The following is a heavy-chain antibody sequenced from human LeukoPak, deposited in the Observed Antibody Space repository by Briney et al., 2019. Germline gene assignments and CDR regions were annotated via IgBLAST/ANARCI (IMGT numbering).Heavy chain of an antibody. V-gene: IGHV4-59*12. CDR2: IYYSGST. Sequence: SETLSLTCTVSGGSISSYYWSWIRQPPGKGLEWIGYIYYSGSTNYNPSLKSRVTISVDTSKNQFSLKLSSVTAADTAVYYCAREKSFGSPPYFDYWGQGTLVTVSS. CDR1: GGSISSYY. J-gene: IGHJ4*02. D-gene: IGHD1-26*01. CDR3: AREKSFGSPPYFDY.